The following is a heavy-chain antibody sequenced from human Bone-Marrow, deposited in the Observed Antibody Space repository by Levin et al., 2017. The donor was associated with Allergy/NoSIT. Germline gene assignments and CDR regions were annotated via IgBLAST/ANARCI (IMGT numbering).Heavy chain of an antibody. CDR1: GFSFSIYN. Sequence: RPGGSLRLSCAASGFSFSIYNMNWVRQAPGKGLEWIAYIITSSGTIHYADSVKGRFTVSRDNAKNSLYLQMNSLRAEDTAVYYCARDRRGGNSEMDYWGQGTLVTVSS. CDR3: ARDRRGGNSEMDY. D-gene: IGHD4-23*01. J-gene: IGHJ4*02. V-gene: IGHV3-48*01. CDR2: IITSSGTI.